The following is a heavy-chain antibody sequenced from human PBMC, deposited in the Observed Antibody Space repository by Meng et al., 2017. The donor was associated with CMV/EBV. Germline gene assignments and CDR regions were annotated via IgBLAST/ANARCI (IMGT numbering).Heavy chain of an antibody. V-gene: IGHV1-2*04. D-gene: IGHD6-6*01. CDR2: INPNSGGT. J-gene: IGHJ4*02. CDR3: ARAQDSSSSGDFDY. CDR1: AYTFTGYY. Sequence: KASAYTFTGYYMHWVLQAPGQGLEWMGWINPNSGGTNYAQKFQGWVTMTRDTSISTAYMELSRLRSDDTAVYYCARAQDSSSSGDFDYWGQGTLVTVSS.